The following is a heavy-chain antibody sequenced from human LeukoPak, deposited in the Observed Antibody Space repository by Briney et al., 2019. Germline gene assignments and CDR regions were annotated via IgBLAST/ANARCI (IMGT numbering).Heavy chain of an antibody. CDR3: AKDPGSLTDVFDI. CDR2: ISGSGGST. Sequence: GGSLRLSCAASGFAFSSYAMSWVRQAPGKGLEWVSAISGSGGSTYYADSVKGRFTISRDNSKNTLYLQMNSLRAEDTAVYYCAKDPGSLTDVFDIWGQGTMVTVSS. D-gene: IGHD1-26*01. J-gene: IGHJ3*02. CDR1: GFAFSSYA. V-gene: IGHV3-23*01.